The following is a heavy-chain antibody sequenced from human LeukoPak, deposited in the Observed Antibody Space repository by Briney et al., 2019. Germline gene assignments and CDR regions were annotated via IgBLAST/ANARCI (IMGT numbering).Heavy chain of an antibody. CDR1: GGTFSSYA. CDR2: IIPIFGTA. D-gene: IGHD3-10*01. V-gene: IGHV1-69*01. CDR3: ARGADMVRGVISWFDP. Sequence: SVKVSCKASGGTFSSYAISWVRQAPGQGLEWMGGIIPIFGTANYAQKFQGRVTITADESTSTAYMELSSLRSEDTAVYYCARGADMVRGVISWFDPWGQGTLVTVSS. J-gene: IGHJ5*02.